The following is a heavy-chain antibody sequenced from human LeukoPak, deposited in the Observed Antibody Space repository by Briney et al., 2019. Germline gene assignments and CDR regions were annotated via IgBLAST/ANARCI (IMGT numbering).Heavy chain of an antibody. CDR3: ARAGLIASYYYYMDV. CDR1: GYSISSGYY. Sequence: SETLSLTCTVSGYSISSGYYWGWIRQPPGKGLEWIGSIYYSGTTYYNPSLKSPVTISVDTSKNQFSLRLTSVTAADTAVYYCARAGLIASYYYYMDVWGKGTTVTVSS. J-gene: IGHJ6*03. V-gene: IGHV4-38-2*02. CDR2: IYYSGTT. D-gene: IGHD2-21*01.